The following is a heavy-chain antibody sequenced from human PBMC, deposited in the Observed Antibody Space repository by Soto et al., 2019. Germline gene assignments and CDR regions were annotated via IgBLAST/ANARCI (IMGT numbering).Heavy chain of an antibody. Sequence: PSETLSLTCTVSGGSISGDDYYWSWIRQAPGRGLEWIGYIHSSGSIYYNPSLKSRATMSIDTAGNQFSLKVSPVTVADTAVYYCARDLDGLHDDTSGPFPRPGWGQGTLVTVSS. D-gene: IGHD3-22*01. CDR3: ARDLDGLHDDTSGPFPRPG. CDR2: IHSSGSI. CDR1: GGSISGDDYY. J-gene: IGHJ1*01. V-gene: IGHV4-30-4*01.